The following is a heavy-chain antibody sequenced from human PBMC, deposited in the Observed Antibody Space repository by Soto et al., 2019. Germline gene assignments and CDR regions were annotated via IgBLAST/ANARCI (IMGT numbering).Heavy chain of an antibody. Sequence: QVQLVQSGAEVKKPGSSGKVSCTSSGGTFSSYAYSWVRQAPGQGLEWMGGIIPVFGTATYAQNIQDRLRVSADKARRTAYMERSRLRSEDKAVYYWARSHSVFEYVYYGIDVWGQWTTVTVSS. D-gene: IGHD3-16*01. V-gene: IGHV1-69*06. CDR1: GGTFSSYA. CDR2: IIPVFGTA. J-gene: IGHJ6*01. CDR3: ARSHSVFEYVYYGIDV.